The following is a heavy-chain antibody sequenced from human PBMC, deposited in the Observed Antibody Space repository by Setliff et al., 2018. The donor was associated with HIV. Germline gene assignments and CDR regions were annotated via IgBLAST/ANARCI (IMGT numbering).Heavy chain of an antibody. CDR3: ARVRGRYYYHYAMDV. CDR2: INDNGST. Sequence: SETLSLTCAVYGGSFSGYYWSWIRQPPGKGLEWLGEINDNGSTNYNPSLKSRVTISVDTSKNQFSLKLSSVTAADTAGYYCARVRGRYYYHYAMDVWGQGTTVTVSS. D-gene: IGHD3-10*01. CDR1: GGSFSGYY. V-gene: IGHV4-34*01. J-gene: IGHJ6*02.